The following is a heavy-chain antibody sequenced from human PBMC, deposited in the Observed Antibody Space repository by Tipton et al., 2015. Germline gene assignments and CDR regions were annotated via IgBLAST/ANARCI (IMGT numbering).Heavy chain of an antibody. V-gene: IGHV4-61*01. CDR3: EREGGEGSGGSCYNRDYYYYAM. CDR1: GGSISNSSYY. CDR2: IYYSGST. D-gene: IGHD2-15*01. Sequence: TLSLTCTVSGGSISNSSYYWSWIRQPPGKGLEWIGYIYYSGSTNYNPSLKSRVTISVDTSKNQISLKLSSVTAADTAVYDGEREGGEGSGGSCYNRDYYYYAM. J-gene: IGHJ6*01.